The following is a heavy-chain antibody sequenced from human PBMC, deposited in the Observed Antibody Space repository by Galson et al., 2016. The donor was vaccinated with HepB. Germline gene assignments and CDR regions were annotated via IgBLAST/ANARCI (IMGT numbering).Heavy chain of an antibody. CDR3: AAYNNFDWCFDL. Sequence: TLSLTCGVSGGSINHSAFFWSWIRQPPGKGLEWIGYIYHGGSTYYNPSLKGRVTISVDRSKNQFSLKVTSVTAADTAVYYCAAYNNFDWCFDLWGRGTLVTVSS. V-gene: IGHV4-30-2*01. CDR1: GGSINHSAFF. D-gene: IGHD4-11*01. J-gene: IGHJ2*01. CDR2: IYHGGST.